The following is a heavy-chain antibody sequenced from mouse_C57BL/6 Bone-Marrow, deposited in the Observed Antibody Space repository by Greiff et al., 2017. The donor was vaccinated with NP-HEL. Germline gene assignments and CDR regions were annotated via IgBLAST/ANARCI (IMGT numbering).Heavy chain of an antibody. V-gene: IGHV1-63*01. D-gene: IGHD1-1*01. Sequence: QVHVKQSGAELVRPGTSVTMSCKASGYTFTNYWIGWAKQRPGHGLEWIGDISPGGGYTNYNEKFKGKATLTADKSSSTAYMQFSSLTSEDSAIYYCARNYYYGSRWFAYWGQGTLVTVSA. J-gene: IGHJ3*01. CDR3: ARNYYYGSRWFAY. CDR2: ISPGGGYT. CDR1: GYTFTNYW.